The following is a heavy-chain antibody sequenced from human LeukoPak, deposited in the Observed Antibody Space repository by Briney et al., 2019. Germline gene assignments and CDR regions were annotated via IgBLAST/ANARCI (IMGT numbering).Heavy chain of an antibody. J-gene: IGHJ6*03. CDR1: GFTFSSYG. CDR2: ISYDGSNK. V-gene: IGHV3-30*03. CDR3: ARDRGYYGSGSYYIYYYYMDV. Sequence: GGSLRLSCAASGFTFSSYGMHWVRQAPGKGLEWVAVISYDGSNKYYADSVKGRFTISRDNSKNTLYLQMNSLRAEDTAVYYCARDRGYYGSGSYYIYYYYMDVWGKGTTVTVSS. D-gene: IGHD3-10*01.